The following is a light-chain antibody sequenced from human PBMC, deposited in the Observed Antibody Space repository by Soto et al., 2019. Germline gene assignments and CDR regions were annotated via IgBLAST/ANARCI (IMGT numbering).Light chain of an antibody. J-gene: IGLJ1*01. CDR3: SSYTTSNTRQIV. V-gene: IGLV2-14*01. Sequence: QSVLTQPASVSGSPGQSITISCTGTSSDVGGYNYVSWYQQHPGKAPKFMIHDVSHRPSGVSNRFSGSKSGNTASLTISGLQAEDGADYYCSSYTTSNTRQIVFGTGTKVTVL. CDR1: SSDVGGYNY. CDR2: DVS.